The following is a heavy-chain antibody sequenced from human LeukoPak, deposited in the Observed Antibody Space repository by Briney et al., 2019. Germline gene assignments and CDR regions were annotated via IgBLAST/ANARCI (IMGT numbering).Heavy chain of an antibody. V-gene: IGHV3-7*01. Sequence: GGSLRLSCAASGFTFAGHWISWVRQAPGKGPEWVASIKEDGSERHYVDSVKGRFTISRDNAKNSLYLQMNGLSAEDTAVYYCASATNWGQGALVTVSS. CDR2: IKEDGSER. D-gene: IGHD4-11*01. J-gene: IGHJ4*02. CDR3: ASATN. CDR1: GFTFAGHW.